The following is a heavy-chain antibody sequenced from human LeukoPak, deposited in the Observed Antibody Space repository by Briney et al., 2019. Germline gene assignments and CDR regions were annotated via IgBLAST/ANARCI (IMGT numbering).Heavy chain of an antibody. J-gene: IGHJ2*01. D-gene: IGHD3-3*01. V-gene: IGHV4-34*10. CDR2: INLGGST. CDR1: GGSFDGYS. Sequence: SETLSLTCAIYGGSFDGYSWSWIRQSPGEGLEWIGEINLGGSTNYNPSLKSRVTMTIDTSKKEVSLKLSSVTAADTAVYYCARDQSTIFGVVITSAYWYFDLWGRGTLVTVSS. CDR3: ARDQSTIFGVVITSAYWYFDL.